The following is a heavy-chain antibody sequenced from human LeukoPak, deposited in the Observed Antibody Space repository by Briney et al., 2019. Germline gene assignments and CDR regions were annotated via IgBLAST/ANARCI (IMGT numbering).Heavy chain of an antibody. V-gene: IGHV1-69*13. J-gene: IGHJ4*02. CDR3: ARAEKYYYDSSGYYVPFDY. CDR1: GGTFSSYA. Sequence: SVKVSCKASGGTFSSYAISWVRQAPGQGLEWMGGIIPIFGTANYAQKFQGRVTITAGESTSTAYMELSSLRSEDTAVYYCARAEKYYYDSSGYYVPFDYWGQGTLVTVSS. D-gene: IGHD3-22*01. CDR2: IIPIFGTA.